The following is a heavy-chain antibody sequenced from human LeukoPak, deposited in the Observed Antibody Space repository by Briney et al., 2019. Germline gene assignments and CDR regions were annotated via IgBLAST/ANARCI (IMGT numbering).Heavy chain of an antibody. Sequence: PGGSLRLYCSTSGFTFSDHYMDWLRQAPGKGLEWFARTRSKARGYTTEYAASVKGRFTVSRDESMNSLYLQMNRLKTEDTGVYYCARGPTVTFNYHYGMDVWGQGTTVTVS. J-gene: IGHJ6*02. CDR2: TRSKARGYTT. D-gene: IGHD4-17*01. CDR3: ARGPTVTFNYHYGMDV. CDR1: GFTFSDHY. V-gene: IGHV3-72*01.